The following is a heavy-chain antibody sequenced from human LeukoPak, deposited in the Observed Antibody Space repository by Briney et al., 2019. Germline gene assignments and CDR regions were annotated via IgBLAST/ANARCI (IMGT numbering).Heavy chain of an antibody. Sequence: GGSLRLSCAASGFTFSNYAMSWVRQAPGKGLEWVSAVSYSSDVTFYADSVKGRFTISRDNSKNTLYLQMNSLRAEDTAVYYCARGGSGWYTGYFDYWGQGTLVTVSS. J-gene: IGHJ4*02. CDR2: VSYSSDVT. CDR1: GFTFSNYA. D-gene: IGHD6-19*01. CDR3: ARGGSGWYTGYFDY. V-gene: IGHV3-23*01.